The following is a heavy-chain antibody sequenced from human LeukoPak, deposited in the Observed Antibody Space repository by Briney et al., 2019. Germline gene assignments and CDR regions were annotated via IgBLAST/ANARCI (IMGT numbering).Heavy chain of an antibody. CDR2: ISSSSSYI. J-gene: IGHJ5*02. CDR3: ARGFREFDP. Sequence: GGSLRLSCAASGFTFSSYSMNWVRQAPGKGVEGVSSISSSSSYIYYADSVKCRFTISRDNANNSLYLQMNSLRAEDTAVYYCARGFREFDPWGQGTLVTVSS. CDR1: GFTFSSYS. V-gene: IGHV3-21*01.